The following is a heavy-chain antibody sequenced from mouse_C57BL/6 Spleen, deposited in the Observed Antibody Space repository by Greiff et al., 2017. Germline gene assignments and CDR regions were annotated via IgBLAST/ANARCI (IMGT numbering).Heavy chain of an antibody. CDR1: GYTFTSYW. CDR3: TRSYYDYAVYYFDY. CDR2: IYPGNSDT. Sequence: EVQLQQSGTVLARPGASVKMSCKTSGYTFTSYWMHWVKQRPGQGLEWIGAIYPGNSDTSYNQKFKGKAKLTAVTSASTAYMELSSLTNEDAAVYYCTRSYYDYAVYYFDYWGQGTTLTVSS. D-gene: IGHD2-4*01. V-gene: IGHV1-5*01. J-gene: IGHJ2*01.